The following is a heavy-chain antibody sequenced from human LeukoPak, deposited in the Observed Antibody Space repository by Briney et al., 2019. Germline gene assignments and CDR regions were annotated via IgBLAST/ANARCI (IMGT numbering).Heavy chain of an antibody. CDR3: ASLQTDPTTVNGF. Sequence: GGSVRLSCEVSGVTFSRRYWMSVIRQVPGKGLEWLACIKGDGSEKYYVDSVRGRFTVSRYSAKNSLYLPLNSLRVEDSAVYSCASLQTDPTTVNGFWGQGTLVTVSS. D-gene: IGHD1-1*01. J-gene: IGHJ4*02. V-gene: IGHV3-7*01. CDR1: GVTFSRRYW. CDR2: IKGDGSEK.